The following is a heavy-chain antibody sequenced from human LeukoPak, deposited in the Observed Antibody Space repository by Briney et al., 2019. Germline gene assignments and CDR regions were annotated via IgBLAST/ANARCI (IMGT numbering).Heavy chain of an antibody. CDR2: ISTSGDTI. CDR1: GFTFSNAW. D-gene: IGHD3-10*01. CDR3: ARELVRPGFGELLSKGGFDY. J-gene: IGHJ4*02. Sequence: GGSLRLSCATSGFTFSNAWMSWIRQAPGKGLEWVSYISTSGDTIYYADSVKGRFTISRDNAKNSLYLQMNSLRAEDTAVYYCARELVRPGFGELLSKGGFDYWGQGTLVTVSS. V-gene: IGHV3-11*04.